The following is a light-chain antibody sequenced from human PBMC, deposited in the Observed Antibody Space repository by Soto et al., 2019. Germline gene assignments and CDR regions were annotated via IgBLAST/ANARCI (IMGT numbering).Light chain of an antibody. Sequence: QSALTQPASVSGSLGQSITISCTGTSSDVGAYNFVSWYQQHPGKAPKLMIYDVNNRPSGVSNRFSGSKSANTASLTISGLHADVDADYSCSSYTSRTPLHVFGTGTKLTVL. J-gene: IGLJ1*01. CDR1: SSDVGAYNF. CDR2: DVN. CDR3: SSYTSRTPLHV. V-gene: IGLV2-14*01.